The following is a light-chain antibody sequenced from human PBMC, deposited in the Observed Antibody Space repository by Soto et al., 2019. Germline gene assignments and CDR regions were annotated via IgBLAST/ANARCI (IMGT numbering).Light chain of an antibody. CDR1: QSVSSSS. CDR2: RAF. Sequence: EIVLTQSPDTLSLSPGERATLSCRASQSVSSSSLAWYQQKPGQAPRLLIYRAFSRATGIPDRFSGSGSGTDFTLTISRLEPEDFALYYCQHFVFSRPWYTFGQGTKLEIK. J-gene: IGKJ2*01. V-gene: IGKV3-20*01. CDR3: QHFVFSRPWYT.